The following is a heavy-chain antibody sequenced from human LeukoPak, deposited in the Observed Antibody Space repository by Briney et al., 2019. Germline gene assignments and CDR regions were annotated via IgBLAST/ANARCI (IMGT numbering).Heavy chain of an antibody. CDR3: AKGIDGNYPGDY. D-gene: IGHD1-7*01. V-gene: IGHV3-23*01. J-gene: IGHJ4*02. CDR1: GFTFSNYV. Sequence: GGSLRLSCAASGFTFSNYVMSWVRQAPGKGLEWVSGITGSGGTFYADSVKGRFTISRDNSKNTLYLQMNSLRAEDTALYYCAKGIDGNYPGDYWGQGTLVTVSS. CDR2: ITGSGGT.